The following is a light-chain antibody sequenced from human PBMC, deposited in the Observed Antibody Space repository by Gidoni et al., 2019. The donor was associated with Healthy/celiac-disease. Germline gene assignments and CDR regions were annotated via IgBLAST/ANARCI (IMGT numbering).Light chain of an antibody. Sequence: QSLLTQPHSVSVAPAHRVTISCTGSSSNIGVGYDVHWYQQLPGTAPKLLIYGNSKRPSGVPDRFSGSKSGTSASLAITGLQAEDEADYYCQSYDSSMSAPYVFGTGTKVTVL. V-gene: IGLV1-40*01. J-gene: IGLJ1*01. CDR2: GNS. CDR3: QSYDSSMSAPYV. CDR1: SSNIGVGYD.